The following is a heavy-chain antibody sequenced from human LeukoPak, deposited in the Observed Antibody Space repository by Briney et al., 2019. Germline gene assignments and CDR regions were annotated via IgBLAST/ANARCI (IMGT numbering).Heavy chain of an antibody. CDR1: GFTVSSNY. CDR2: IYSGGST. D-gene: IGHD2-15*01. CDR3: ARGGVYCGGGSCYFDY. Sequence: GGSLRLSCAASGFTVSSNYMSWVRQAPGKGLEWVSVIYSGGSTYYADSVKGRFTIPRDNAKNSLYLQMNSLRAEDTAVYYCARGGVYCGGGSCYFDYWGQGTLVTVSS. J-gene: IGHJ4*02. V-gene: IGHV3-53*01.